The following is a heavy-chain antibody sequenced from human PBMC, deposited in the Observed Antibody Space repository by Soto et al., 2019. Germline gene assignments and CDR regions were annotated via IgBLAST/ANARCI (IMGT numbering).Heavy chain of an antibody. J-gene: IGHJ4*02. Sequence: ASVKVSCTASGYTFTSYYMHWVRQAPGQGLEWMGIINPSGGSTSYAQKFQGRVTMTRDTSTSTVYMELSSLRSEDTAVYYCARAETDYYDSSGSPPDYWGQGTLVTVSS. CDR3: ARAETDYYDSSGSPPDY. CDR2: INPSGGST. V-gene: IGHV1-46*01. D-gene: IGHD3-22*01. CDR1: GYTFTSYY.